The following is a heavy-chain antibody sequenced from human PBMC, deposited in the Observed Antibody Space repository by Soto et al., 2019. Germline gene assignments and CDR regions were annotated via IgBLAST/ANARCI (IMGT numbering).Heavy chain of an antibody. V-gene: IGHV4-34*01. J-gene: IGHJ4*02. CDR2: INHSGST. CDR1: GGSFSDYY. CDR3: ARHSNRNYGLYYFDY. D-gene: IGHD4-4*01. Sequence: SETLSLTCAVYGGSFSDYYWSWIRQPPGKGLEWIGEINHSGSTKYKPPPKSRVTMSVDTSKNQFSLKVSSATAADTAVYYCARHSNRNYGLYYFDYWGLGALVTVSS.